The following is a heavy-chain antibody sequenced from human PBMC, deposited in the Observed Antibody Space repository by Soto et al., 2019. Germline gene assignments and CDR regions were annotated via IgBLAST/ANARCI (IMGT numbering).Heavy chain of an antibody. V-gene: IGHV4-30-4*01. D-gene: IGHD6-19*01. J-gene: IGHJ2*01. CDR3: ARALFPRYSSGLYPWYCDR. CDR2: IYYSGST. CDR1: GGSISSGDYY. Sequence: QVQLQESGPGLVKPSQTLSLTCTVSGGSISSGDYYWSWIRQPPGKGLEWIGYIYYSGSTYYNPSRKSRVTISVDTSKNQFSLKLSSVPAAATAVYYGARALFPRYSSGLYPWYCDRWGRGTLVTVSS.